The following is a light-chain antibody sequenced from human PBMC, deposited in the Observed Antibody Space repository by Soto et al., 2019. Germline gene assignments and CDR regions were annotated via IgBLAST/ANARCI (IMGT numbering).Light chain of an antibody. CDR2: GAS. Sequence: EIVLTQSPGTLSLSPGERATLSCRASQSFSSSYLAWYQQKPGQAPRLLIYGASSRATGIPDRFSGSGSGTDFTLTISRLEPVDFAVYYCQQYGSSPLTFGGGTKVEIK. CDR3: QQYGSSPLT. CDR1: QSFSSSY. V-gene: IGKV3-20*01. J-gene: IGKJ4*01.